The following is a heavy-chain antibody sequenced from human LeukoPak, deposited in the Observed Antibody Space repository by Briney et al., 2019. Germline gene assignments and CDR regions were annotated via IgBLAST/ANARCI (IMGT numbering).Heavy chain of an antibody. CDR2: IYHSGST. D-gene: IGHD2-2*01. J-gene: IGHJ6*02. CDR1: GGSISSSNW. Sequence: SETLSLTCAVSGGSISSSNWWSWVRQPPGKGLEWIGEIYHSGSTNYNPSLKSRVTISVDKSKNQFSLKLSSVTAADTAVYYCARDADCSSTSCYAYYYYYGMDVWGQGTTVTVSS. CDR3: ARDADCSSTSCYAYYYYYGMDV. V-gene: IGHV4-4*02.